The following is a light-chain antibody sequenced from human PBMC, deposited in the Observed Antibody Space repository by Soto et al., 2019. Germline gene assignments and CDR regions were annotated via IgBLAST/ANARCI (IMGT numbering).Light chain of an antibody. CDR3: QQRSDWPPIT. CDR1: QSVSSSY. Sequence: EIAMTQSPDTLSVSPGDRATLSCRASQSVSSSYLAWYQQKPGQAPRLLIYDASNRATGIPARFSGSGSGTDFTLTISSLEPEDFAVYYCQQRSDWPPITFGQGTRLEIK. J-gene: IGKJ5*01. V-gene: IGKV3D-20*02. CDR2: DAS.